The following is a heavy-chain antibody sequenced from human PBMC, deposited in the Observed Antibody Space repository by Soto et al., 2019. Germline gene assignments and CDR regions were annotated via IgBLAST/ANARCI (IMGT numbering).Heavy chain of an antibody. Sequence: QVQLQQWGAGLLKPSETLSLTCAVYGGSFSGYYWSWIRQPPGKGLEWIGEINHRGSSNYNPSLKSRVTISVDTSKHPCSLKLSSVTAADTAVYYCASGDYYDSSGENWVDYWGQGTLVTVSS. CDR3: ASGDYYDSSGENWVDY. D-gene: IGHD3-22*01. J-gene: IGHJ4*02. CDR2: INHRGSS. V-gene: IGHV4-34*01. CDR1: GGSFSGYY.